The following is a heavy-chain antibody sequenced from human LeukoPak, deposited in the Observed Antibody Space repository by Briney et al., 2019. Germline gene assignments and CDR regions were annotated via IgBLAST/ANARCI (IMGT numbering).Heavy chain of an antibody. J-gene: IGHJ4*02. CDR2: MNPNSGNT. CDR1: GYTFTSYD. V-gene: IGHV1-8*01. CDR3: ARGRNEDFWSGYYKDY. Sequence: ASVKVSCKASGYTFTSYDINWVRQATGQGLEWMGWMNPNSGNTSYAQKFQGRVTMTRNTSISTAYMELSSLRSEDTAVYYCARGRNEDFWSGYYKDYWGQGTLVTVSS. D-gene: IGHD3-3*01.